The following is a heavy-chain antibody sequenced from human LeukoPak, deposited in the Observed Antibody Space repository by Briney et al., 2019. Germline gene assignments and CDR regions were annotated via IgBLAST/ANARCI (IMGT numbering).Heavy chain of an antibody. J-gene: IGHJ6*02. V-gene: IGHV4-59*08. D-gene: IGHD2-21*02. Sequence: SETLSLTCTVSGGSISGYYWSWIRQPPGKGLGWIGYIYYSGSTNYNPSLRSRVTISVDTSKNQFSLKLSSVTAADTAVYYCARRRAYCGGDCYSDYYYGMDVWGQGTTVTVSS. CDR2: IYYSGST. CDR1: GGSISGYY. CDR3: ARRRAYCGGDCYSDYYYGMDV.